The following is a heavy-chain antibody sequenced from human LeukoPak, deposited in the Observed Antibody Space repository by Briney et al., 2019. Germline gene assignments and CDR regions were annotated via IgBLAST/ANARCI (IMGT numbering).Heavy chain of an antibody. CDR3: AGGGGWLIDN. J-gene: IGHJ4*02. CDR1: GFSFGKYW. Sequence: GGSLRLSCVASGFSFGKYWMSWVRQAPGKGLEWVANIKLDGSEKNYVDSVKGRFTISRDNTKNSLYLQMNSLRAEDTAVYYCAGGGGWLIDNWGQGTLVTVSS. CDR2: IKLDGSEK. D-gene: IGHD3-22*01. V-gene: IGHV3-7*03.